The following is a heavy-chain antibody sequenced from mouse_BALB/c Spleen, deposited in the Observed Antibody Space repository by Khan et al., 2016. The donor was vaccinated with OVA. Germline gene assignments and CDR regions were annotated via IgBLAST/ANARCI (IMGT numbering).Heavy chain of an antibody. CDR1: GFTFSSFG. D-gene: IGHD2-1*01. V-gene: IGHV5-17*02. CDR3: ARSAGNLHGYFDV. J-gene: IGHJ1*01. CDR2: ISSGSSTI. Sequence: EVELVESGGGLVQPGGSRKLSCAASGFTFSSFGIHWVRQAPKKGLEWVAYISSGSSTIYYVDTVKGRFTISRDIPKNTLFLQMTSLRSEDTAMYYFARSAGNLHGYFDVWGAGTPVTVSA.